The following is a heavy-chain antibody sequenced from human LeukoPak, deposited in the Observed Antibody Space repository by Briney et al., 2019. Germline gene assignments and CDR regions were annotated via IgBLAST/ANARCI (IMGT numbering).Heavy chain of an antibody. D-gene: IGHD4-23*01. CDR2: ISYDGSNK. CDR1: GFTFSSYA. Sequence: GGSLRLSCAASGFTFSSYAMHWVRQAPGKGLEWVAVISYDGSNKYYADSVKGRFTISRDNSKNTLYLQMNSLRAEDTAVYYCARVPDYGGNVPFDYWGQGTLVTVSS. V-gene: IGHV3-30-3*01. CDR3: ARVPDYGGNVPFDY. J-gene: IGHJ4*02.